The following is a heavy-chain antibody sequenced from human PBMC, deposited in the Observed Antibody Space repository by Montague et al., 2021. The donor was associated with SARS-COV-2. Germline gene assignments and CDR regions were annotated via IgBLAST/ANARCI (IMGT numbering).Heavy chain of an antibody. CDR3: GRDSVSYGLDV. V-gene: IGHV4-61*09. D-gene: IGHD3-16*01. J-gene: IGHJ6*02. CDR2: IYNSGPT. Sequence: TLSLTCRVSGASIDTGNHYWTWIRQSAGQGLKWIGNIYNSGPTNYNPSLKSRVTISLDRAKNHFSLLLSSVTAADTATYYCGRDSVSYGLDVWGQGTTVTVSS. CDR1: GASIDTGNHY.